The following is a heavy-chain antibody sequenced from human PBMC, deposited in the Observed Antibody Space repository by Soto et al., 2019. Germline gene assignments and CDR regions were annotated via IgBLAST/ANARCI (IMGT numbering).Heavy chain of an antibody. Sequence: QVQLQESGPGLVKPSETLSLTCTVSGGSVSSGSYYWSWIRQPPGKGLEWIGYISYSGSTNYNPSRKSRVIISVDTSKNQFSLKLSSVTAADTAVYYCAREPTTVTNYYYYALDVWGQGTTVTVSS. CDR1: GGSVSSGSYY. CDR2: ISYSGST. J-gene: IGHJ6*02. D-gene: IGHD4-17*01. CDR3: AREPTTVTNYYYYALDV. V-gene: IGHV4-61*01.